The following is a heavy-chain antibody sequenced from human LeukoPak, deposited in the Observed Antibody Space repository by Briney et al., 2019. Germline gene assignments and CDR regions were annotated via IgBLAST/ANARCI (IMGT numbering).Heavy chain of an antibody. Sequence: GGSLRLSCAASGFTFISYAMSWVRPAPGKGLEWGSAISGSGGSTYHADSVKGRFTISRDNSKNTLYLQMNSLRAEDTAVYYCAKAGYYYGSGSYYNYWGQGTLVTVSS. CDR1: GFTFISYA. V-gene: IGHV3-23*01. D-gene: IGHD3-10*01. CDR3: AKAGYYYGSGSYYNY. CDR2: ISGSGGST. J-gene: IGHJ4*02.